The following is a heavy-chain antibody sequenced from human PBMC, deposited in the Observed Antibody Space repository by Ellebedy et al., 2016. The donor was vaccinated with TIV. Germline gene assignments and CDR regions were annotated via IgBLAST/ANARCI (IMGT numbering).Heavy chain of an antibody. Sequence: MPSETLSLTCAVSGYPIGSGYYWGWIRQHPGKGLEWIGTIYYSGSTDYNPSLKSRVTISVDTSTNQFSLKLSSVTAADTAVYYCARLSCSGGSCNHVWIFLKHWGPGTLVTVSS. CDR2: IYYSGST. CDR1: GYPIGSGYY. J-gene: IGHJ1*01. CDR3: ARLSCSGGSCNHVWIFLKH. V-gene: IGHV4-38-2*01. D-gene: IGHD2-15*01.